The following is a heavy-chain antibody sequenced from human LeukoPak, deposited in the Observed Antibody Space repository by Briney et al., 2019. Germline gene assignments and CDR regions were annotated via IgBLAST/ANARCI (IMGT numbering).Heavy chain of an antibody. D-gene: IGHD3-22*01. J-gene: IGHJ4*02. CDR2: MNPNSGNT. Sequence: ASMKVSCKASGYTFTSYDINWVRQATGQGLEWMGWMNPNSGNTGYAQKFQGRVTITRNTSISTAYMELSSLRSEDTAVYYCARVLARDYYDSSGYYFDYWGQGTLVTVSS. CDR3: ARVLARDYYDSSGYYFDY. CDR1: GYTFTSYD. V-gene: IGHV1-8*03.